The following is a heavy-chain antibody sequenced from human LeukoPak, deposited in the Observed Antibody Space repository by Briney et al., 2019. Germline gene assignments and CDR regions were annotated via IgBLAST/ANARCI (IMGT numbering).Heavy chain of an antibody. J-gene: IGHJ4*02. V-gene: IGHV4-59*12. CDR3: ARETVTYYFDY. Sequence: KTSETLSLTCTVSGGSISSYYWSWIRQPPGKGLEWIGYIYYSGYTNYNPSLKSRVTISVDTSKNQFSLKLSSVTAADTAVYYCARETVTYYFDYWGQGTLVTVSS. CDR2: IYYSGYT. CDR1: GGSISSYY. D-gene: IGHD4-17*01.